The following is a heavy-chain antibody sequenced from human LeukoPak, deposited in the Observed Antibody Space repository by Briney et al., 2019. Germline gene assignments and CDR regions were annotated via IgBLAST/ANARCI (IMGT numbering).Heavy chain of an antibody. CDR3: ARDMGPFPRGNWFDP. Sequence: PSETLSLTCTVSGGSISSYYWSWIRQPAGRGLEWIGRIYTSGSTNYNPSLKSRVTMSVDTSKNQFSLKLSSVTAADTAVYYCARDMGPFPRGNWFDPWGPGTLVTVSS. J-gene: IGHJ5*02. CDR2: IYTSGST. V-gene: IGHV4-4*07. CDR1: GGSISSYY.